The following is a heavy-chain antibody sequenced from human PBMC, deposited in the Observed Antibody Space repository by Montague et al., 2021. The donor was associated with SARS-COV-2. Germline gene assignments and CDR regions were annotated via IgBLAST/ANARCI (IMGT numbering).Heavy chain of an antibody. CDR3: ARRRDRSTVVSPAVFDL. CDR1: SDSISSRSFR. J-gene: IGHJ3*01. Sequence: SETLSLTCSVSSDSISSRSFRWAWIRQSPGKGLEWIGNICYGGTTYYNPSLRSRVVMSAETSRSQFSLKLYSVTAADTSIYYCARRRDRSTVVSPAVFDLWGQGTMVIVSS. D-gene: IGHD4-23*01. CDR2: ICYGGTT. V-gene: IGHV4-39*01.